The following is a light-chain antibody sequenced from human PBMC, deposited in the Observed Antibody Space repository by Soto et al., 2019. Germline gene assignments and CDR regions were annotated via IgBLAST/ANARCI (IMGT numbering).Light chain of an antibody. J-gene: IGKJ2*01. V-gene: IGKV3-11*01. CDR2: EAS. CDR3: QQLSNGPSYT. CDR1: QSVSSY. Sequence: EIVLTQSPATLSLSPGERATLSCRASQSVSSYLAWYQQKPGQAPRLLIYEASNRATGIPARFSGSGSGTDFALTISSLEPEDFAVYYCQQLSNGPSYTFGQGTKLEI.